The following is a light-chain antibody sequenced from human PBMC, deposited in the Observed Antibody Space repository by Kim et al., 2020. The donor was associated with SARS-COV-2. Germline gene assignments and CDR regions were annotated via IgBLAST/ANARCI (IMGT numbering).Light chain of an antibody. CDR1: QSITSS. CDR2: NTS. V-gene: IGKV1-5*03. Sequence: GDRFTIPLRSSQSITSSLSWYQQKTGRAPRLLIYNTSLLHNGDSSRFSSRGIETAFTLTISILQPDDASTYYCQQYHDNMRPFG. CDR3: QQYHDNMRP. J-gene: IGKJ1*01.